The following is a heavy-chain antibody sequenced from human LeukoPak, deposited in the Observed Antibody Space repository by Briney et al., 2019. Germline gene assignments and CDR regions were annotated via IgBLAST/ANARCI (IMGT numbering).Heavy chain of an antibody. CDR1: GRSISSYY. CDR2: IYTSEST. V-gene: IGHV4-4*07. D-gene: IGHD3-10*01. CDR3: ARQRRRVWFGGDV. Sequence: PSDTLSLTCTVSGRSISSYYWLCLRQPAGKALEWIGRIYTSESTNYNPPLKSRVTTSEDTSKTQFSLKLSSVTAADPAVSCCARQRRRVWFGGDVWGKGTTVTVSS. J-gene: IGHJ6*04.